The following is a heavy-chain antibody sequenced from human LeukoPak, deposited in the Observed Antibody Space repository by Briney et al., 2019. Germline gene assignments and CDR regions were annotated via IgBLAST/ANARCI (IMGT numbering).Heavy chain of an antibody. CDR1: EFSVGSNY. CDR3: ARVSRYGSGKYFDY. D-gene: IGHD3-10*01. J-gene: IGHJ4*02. Sequence: GGSLRLSCAASEFSVGSNYMSWVRQAPGKGLEWVSLIYSGGSTYYADSVKGRFTISRDNSKNTLYLQMNSLRAEDTAVYYCARVSRYGSGKYFDYWGQGTLVTVSS. V-gene: IGHV3-53*01. CDR2: IYSGGST.